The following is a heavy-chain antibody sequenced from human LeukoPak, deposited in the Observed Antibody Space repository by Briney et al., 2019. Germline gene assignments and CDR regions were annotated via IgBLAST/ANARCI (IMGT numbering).Heavy chain of an antibody. CDR1: GYTFTSYG. CDR3: ARGLIWFGELNNWFDP. D-gene: IGHD3-10*01. J-gene: IGHJ5*02. V-gene: IGHV1-18*01. Sequence: GASVKVSCKASGYTFTSYGISWVRQAPGQGLEWMGWISAYNGNTNYAQKLQGRVTMTTDTSTSTAYMELGSLRSDDTAVYYCARGLIWFGELNNWFDPWGQGTLVTVSS. CDR2: ISAYNGNT.